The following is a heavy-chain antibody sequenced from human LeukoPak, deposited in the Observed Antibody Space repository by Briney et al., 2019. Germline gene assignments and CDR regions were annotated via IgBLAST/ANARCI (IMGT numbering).Heavy chain of an antibody. CDR3: ARGTEINFDY. Sequence: GGSLRLSCAASGFTFSDFYMHWIRQAPGKGLEWLAYISSSGNTIYYADSVKGRFTISRDNAKNSLYLQMNSLRAEDTAVYYCARGTEINFDYWGQGTLVTVSS. CDR1: GFTFSDFY. CDR2: ISSSGNTI. V-gene: IGHV3-11*04. D-gene: IGHD1-1*01. J-gene: IGHJ4*02.